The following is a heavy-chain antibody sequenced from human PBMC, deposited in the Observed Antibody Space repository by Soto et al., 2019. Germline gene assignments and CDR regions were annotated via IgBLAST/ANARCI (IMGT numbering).Heavy chain of an antibody. CDR1: GFTFSSYA. D-gene: IGHD3-22*01. V-gene: IGHV3-23*01. CDR2: ISGSGGST. J-gene: IGHJ4*02. Sequence: PGGSLRLSCAASGFTFSSYAMSWVRQAPGKGLEWVSAISGSGGSTYYADSVKGRFTISRDNSKNTLYLQMNSLRAEDTAVYYCAKGPSALIDSSGYYPYYFDYWGQGTLVTVSS. CDR3: AKGPSALIDSSGYYPYYFDY.